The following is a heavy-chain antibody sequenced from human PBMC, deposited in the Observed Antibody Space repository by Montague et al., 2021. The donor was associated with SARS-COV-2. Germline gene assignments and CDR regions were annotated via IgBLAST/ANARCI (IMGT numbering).Heavy chain of an antibody. D-gene: IGHD3-10*01. V-gene: IGHV4-30-4*01. CDR1: GDAIISGDYY. CDR3: ARDRGLGVAENFDC. Sequence: SQTLSLTCTVSGDAIISGDYYWTWVRQPPGKGLEWIGYMRLSGDSHCNPSLKGRVSISIDTTKNQFSLKLNSVTAADTAVYYCARDRGLGVAENFDCWGQGTLVTVSS. CDR2: MRLSGDS. J-gene: IGHJ4*02.